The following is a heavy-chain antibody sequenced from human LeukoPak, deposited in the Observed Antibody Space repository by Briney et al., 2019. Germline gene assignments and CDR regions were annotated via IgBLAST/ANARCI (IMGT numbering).Heavy chain of an antibody. CDR2: ISGTGGST. V-gene: IGHV3-23*01. J-gene: IGHJ6*03. CDR3: ARGIMTPYYMDV. D-gene: IGHD3-16*01. Sequence: GWSLRLSCAASGFTFSTYAMTWDCQAPGKGLEWVSLISGTGGSTYYADSVKGRFTISRDNARNSLYPQMNSLRAEDTAVYYCARGIMTPYYMDVWGKGTTVSVS. CDR1: GFTFSTYA.